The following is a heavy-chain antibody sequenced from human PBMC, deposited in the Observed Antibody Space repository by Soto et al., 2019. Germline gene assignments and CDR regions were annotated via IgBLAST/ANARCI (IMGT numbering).Heavy chain of an antibody. Sequence: GGSLRLSCAASGFTFSSYSMNWVRQAPGKGLEWVSYISSSSSTIYYADSVKGRFTISRDNAKNSLYLQMNSLRAEDTAVYYCARQVLESPDAFHIWGQGTMVTVSS. J-gene: IGHJ3*02. D-gene: IGHD3-3*01. CDR2: ISSSSSTI. CDR1: GFTFSSYS. CDR3: ARQVLESPDAFHI. V-gene: IGHV3-48*01.